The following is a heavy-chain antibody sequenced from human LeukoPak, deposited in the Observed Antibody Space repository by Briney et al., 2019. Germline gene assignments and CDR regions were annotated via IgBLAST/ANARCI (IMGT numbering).Heavy chain of an antibody. D-gene: IGHD5-18*01. CDR2: IKQDGSEK. J-gene: IGHJ4*02. CDR3: ARTGIQLWVALDY. V-gene: IGHV3-7*01. CDR1: GFTFSSYW. Sequence: PGGSLRLSCAASGFTFSSYWMSWVRQAPGKGLEWVANIKQDGSEKYYVDSVKGRFTISRDNAKNSLYLQMNSLRAEGTAVYYCARTGIQLWVALDYWGQGTLVTVSS.